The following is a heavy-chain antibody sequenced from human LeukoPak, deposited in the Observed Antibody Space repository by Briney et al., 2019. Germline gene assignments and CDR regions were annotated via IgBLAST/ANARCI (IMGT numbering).Heavy chain of an antibody. J-gene: IGHJ4*02. D-gene: IGHD4-17*01. CDR2: ISYDGSNE. CDR1: GFTFSRYA. Sequence: GRSLRLSCAASGFTFSRYAMHWVRQAPGKGLEWVSLISYDGSNEYHADSVKGRFSISRDNSKNTLYLQMNSPRPEDTGVYYCAREVRNGDSDYWGQGTLVTVSA. V-gene: IGHV3-30-3*01. CDR3: AREVRNGDSDY.